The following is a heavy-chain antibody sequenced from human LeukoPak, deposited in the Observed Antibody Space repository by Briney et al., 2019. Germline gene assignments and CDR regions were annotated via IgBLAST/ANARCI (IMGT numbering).Heavy chain of an antibody. CDR2: IYYTGIT. V-gene: IGHV4-59*01. J-gene: IGHJ5*02. Sequence: SETLSLTCTVSGGSISGYYWSWIRQSPGKGLEWIGYIYYTGITAYNPSLGSRVTISVDRSNNQFSLRLTSVTAADTAVYYCARLHSSRAEEFDPWGQGTLVTVTS. CDR3: ARLHSSRAEEFDP. CDR1: GGSISGYY.